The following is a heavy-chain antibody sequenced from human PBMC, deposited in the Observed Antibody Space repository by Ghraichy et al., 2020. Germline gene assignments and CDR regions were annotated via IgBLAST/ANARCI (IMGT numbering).Heavy chain of an antibody. Sequence: GGSLRLSCAASGFTFNNYCMTWVRQAPGKGLEWVATIEVDGNEKYYVDSVKGRFTISRDNAKKSLYLQMNSLRAEDTAVYYCARDVTFKAFDYWGLGTLVTVSS. J-gene: IGHJ4*02. CDR2: IEVDGNEK. CDR3: ARDVTFKAFDY. V-gene: IGHV3-7*03. D-gene: IGHD2-21*02. CDR1: GFTFNNYC.